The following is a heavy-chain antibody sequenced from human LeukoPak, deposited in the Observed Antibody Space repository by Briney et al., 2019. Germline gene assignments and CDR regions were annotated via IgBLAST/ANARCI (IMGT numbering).Heavy chain of an antibody. Sequence: KPSETLSLTCTVSGGSISSSSYYWGWIRQPPGKGLEWIGSIYYSGSTYYNPSLKGRVTISVDTSKNQFSLKLSSVTAADTAVYYCASVGIFGVVTHDAFDIWGQGTMVTVSS. D-gene: IGHD3-3*02. CDR1: GGSISSSSYY. V-gene: IGHV4-39*01. J-gene: IGHJ3*02. CDR2: IYYSGST. CDR3: ASVGIFGVVTHDAFDI.